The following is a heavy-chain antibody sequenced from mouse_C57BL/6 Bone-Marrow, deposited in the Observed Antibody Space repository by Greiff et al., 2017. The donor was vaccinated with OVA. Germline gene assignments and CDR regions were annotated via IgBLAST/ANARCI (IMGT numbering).Heavy chain of an antibody. D-gene: IGHD3-1*01. Sequence: ESGPGLVKPSQSLSLTCSVTGYSITSGYYWNWIRQFPGNKLEWMGYISYDGSNNYNPSLKNRISITRDTSKNQFFLKLNSVTTEDTATYYCARLQLRTWFAYWGQGTLVTVSA. CDR3: ARLQLRTWFAY. J-gene: IGHJ3*01. CDR2: ISYDGSN. V-gene: IGHV3-6*01. CDR1: GYSITSGYY.